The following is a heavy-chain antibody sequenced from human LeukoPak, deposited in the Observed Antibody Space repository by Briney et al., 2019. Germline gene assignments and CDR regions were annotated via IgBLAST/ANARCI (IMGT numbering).Heavy chain of an antibody. CDR1: GGSISSSSYY. CDR2: IYYSGST. J-gene: IGHJ6*02. D-gene: IGHD3-10*01. CDR3: ATPGAGYYGSGSYYSVYYGMDV. V-gene: IGHV4-39*01. Sequence: SETLSLTCTVSGGSISSSSYYWGWIRQPPGKGLEWIGSIYYSGSTYYNPSLKSRVTISVDTSKNQFSLKLSSVTAADTAVYYCATPGAGYYGSGSYYSVYYGMDVWGQGTTVIVSS.